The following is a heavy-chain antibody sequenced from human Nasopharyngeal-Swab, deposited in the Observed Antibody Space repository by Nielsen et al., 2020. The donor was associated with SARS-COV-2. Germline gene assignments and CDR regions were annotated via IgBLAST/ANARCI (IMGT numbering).Heavy chain of an antibody. CDR3: ARGGTMIVVELYYFDY. CDR2: ISSSSSYI. V-gene: IGHV3-21*01. J-gene: IGHJ4*02. D-gene: IGHD3-22*01. Sequence: GESLKISCAASGFTFSSYEMNWVRQAPGKGLEWVSSISSSSSYIYYADSVKGRFTISRDNAKNSLYLQMNSLRAEDTAVYYCARGGTMIVVELYYFDYWGQGTLVTVSS. CDR1: GFTFSSYE.